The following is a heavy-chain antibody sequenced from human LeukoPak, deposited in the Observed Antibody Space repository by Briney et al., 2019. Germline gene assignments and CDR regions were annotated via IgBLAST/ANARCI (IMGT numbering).Heavy chain of an antibody. V-gene: IGHV4-39*07. CDR2: IYYSGST. J-gene: IGHJ3*02. Sequence: SETLSLTCTVSGVSISSSSYYWGWIRQPPGKGLEWIGSIYYSGSTYYNPSLKSRVTISVDTSKNQFSLKLSSVTAADTAVYYCAKPVAVFLVAGPAFDIWGQGTMVTVSS. D-gene: IGHD6-19*01. CDR1: GVSISSSSYY. CDR3: AKPVAVFLVAGPAFDI.